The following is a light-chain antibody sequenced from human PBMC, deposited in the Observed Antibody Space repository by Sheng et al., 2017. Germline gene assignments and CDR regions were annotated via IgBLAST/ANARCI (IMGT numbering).Light chain of an antibody. CDR2: ETS. Sequence: SSVMSQPPSVSVAPGQTATITCGDKNIETKSVHWYQQKTGQAPVLVVYETSDRPSGIPERFSGSNSGNTATLTIHRVEAGDEADYYCHVWNISSDQWEVVFGGGTKLTVL. J-gene: IGLJ2*01. V-gene: IGLV3-21*02. CDR3: HVWNISSDQWEVV. CDR1: NIETKS.